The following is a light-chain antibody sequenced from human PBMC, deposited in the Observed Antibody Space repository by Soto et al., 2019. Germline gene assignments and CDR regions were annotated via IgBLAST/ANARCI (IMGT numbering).Light chain of an antibody. CDR2: DAS. CDR1: QSVSSY. V-gene: IGKV3-11*01. Sequence: EIVLTQSPATLSLSPGERATLSCRASQSVSSYLAWYQQKPGQAPRLLIYDASNRATGIPARFSGSGSGTDFTLTISSLEPEDFAVYYCQQRSNWPRFTLGGGTKVDIK. CDR3: QQRSNWPRFT. J-gene: IGKJ4*01.